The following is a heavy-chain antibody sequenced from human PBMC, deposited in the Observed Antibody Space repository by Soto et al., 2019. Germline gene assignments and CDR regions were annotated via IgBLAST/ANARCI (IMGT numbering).Heavy chain of an antibody. CDR3: ARSRSGAVADSFDC. D-gene: IGHD3-10*01. CDR1: GFSFCGHA. Sequence: PGGSLRLSCAACGFSFCGHALHWVRQAPGKGLEWVAVISKDGSHKYYLDSVKGRFTISRDNSKNILYLQMNSLRDEDTAVYYCARSRSGAVADSFDCWGQGTLVTVSS. V-gene: IGHV3-30*04. J-gene: IGHJ4*02. CDR2: ISKDGSHK.